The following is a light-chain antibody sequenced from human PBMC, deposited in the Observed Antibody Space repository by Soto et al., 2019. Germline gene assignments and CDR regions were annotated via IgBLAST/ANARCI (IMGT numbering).Light chain of an antibody. J-gene: IGKJ5*01. CDR3: QQSSTSPT. Sequence: EVVLTQSPGTLSLSPGERATLSCRASHAISDVYLDWYQQKPGQAPRLLIYGASNRATGIPDRFGGSGSWTDFTLTIDRLEPEDFAVYYCQQSSTSPTFGQGTRLDIK. CDR2: GAS. V-gene: IGKV3-20*01. CDR1: HAISDVY.